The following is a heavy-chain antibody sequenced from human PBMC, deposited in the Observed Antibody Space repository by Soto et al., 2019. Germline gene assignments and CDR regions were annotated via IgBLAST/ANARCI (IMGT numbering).Heavy chain of an antibody. J-gene: IGHJ4*02. CDR2: ISYDGSNK. CDR3: AKEGIPHYYYDSSGYYTY. V-gene: IGHV3-30*18. CDR1: GFTFSSYG. D-gene: IGHD3-22*01. Sequence: GGSLRLSCAASGFTFSSYGMHWVRQAPGKGLEWVAVISYDGSNKYYADSVKGRFTISRDNSKNTLYLQMNSLRAEDTAVYYCAKEGIPHYYYDSSGYYTYWGQGTLVTVSS.